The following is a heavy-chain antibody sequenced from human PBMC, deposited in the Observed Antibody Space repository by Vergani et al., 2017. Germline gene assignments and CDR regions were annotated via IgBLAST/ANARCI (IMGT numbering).Heavy chain of an antibody. V-gene: IGHV1-69*04. CDR3: ARSNITIFGVADYYYYGMDV. D-gene: IGHD3-3*01. Sequence: QVQLVQSGAEVKKPGASVKVSCKASGYTFTSYAISWVRQAPGQGLEWMGRIIPILGIANYAQKFQGRVTITADKSTSTAYMELRSLRSEDTAVYYCARSNITIFGVADYYYYGMDVWGQGTTVTVSS. CDR2: IIPILGIA. CDR1: GYTFTSYA. J-gene: IGHJ6*02.